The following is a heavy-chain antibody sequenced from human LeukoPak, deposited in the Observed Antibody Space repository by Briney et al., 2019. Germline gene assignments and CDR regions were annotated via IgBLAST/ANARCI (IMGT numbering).Heavy chain of an antibody. Sequence: GASVKVSCKASGYTFTSYDINWVRQATGQGLEWMGWMNPNSGNTGYAQKFQGRVTMTRNTSISTAYMELSSLRSEDTAVYYCARGRRHYDFWSGYYRNYYFDYWGQGTLVTVSS. CDR3: ARGRRHYDFWSGYYRNYYFDY. J-gene: IGHJ4*02. CDR1: GYTFTSYD. CDR2: MNPNSGNT. V-gene: IGHV1-8*01. D-gene: IGHD3-3*01.